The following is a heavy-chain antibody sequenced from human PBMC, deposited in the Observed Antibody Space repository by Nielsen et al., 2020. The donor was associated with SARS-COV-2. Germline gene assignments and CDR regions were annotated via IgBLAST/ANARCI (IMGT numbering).Heavy chain of an antibody. D-gene: IGHD3-3*01. V-gene: IGHV3-33*06. CDR3: AKAVTIFGVVIAYFDY. CDR1: GLIFGTYG. Sequence: GGSLRLSCRASGLIFGTYGMHWVRQAPGKGLEWVAGIWYDGSNENYAESVKGRFTISRDNSKNTLYLQMNSLRAEDTAVYYCAKAVTIFGVVIAYFDYWGQGTLVTVSS. CDR2: IWYDGSNE. J-gene: IGHJ4*02.